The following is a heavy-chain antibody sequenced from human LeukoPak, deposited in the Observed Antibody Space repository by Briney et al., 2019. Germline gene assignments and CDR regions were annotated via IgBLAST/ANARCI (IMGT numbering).Heavy chain of an antibody. Sequence: SETLSLTCTVSGGSISSSSYYWGWIRQPPGKGLEWIGSIYYSGSTYCNPSLKSRVTISVDTSKNQFSLKLSSVTAADTAVYYCARLWRGPLVFDYWGQGTLVTVSS. CDR2: IYYSGST. CDR1: GGSISSSSYY. V-gene: IGHV4-39*01. CDR3: ARLWRGPLVFDY. J-gene: IGHJ4*02.